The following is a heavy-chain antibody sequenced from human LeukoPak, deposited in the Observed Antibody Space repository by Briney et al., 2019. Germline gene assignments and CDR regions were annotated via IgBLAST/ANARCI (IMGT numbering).Heavy chain of an antibody. J-gene: IGHJ4*02. CDR3: ASGYCGGDCYPGFGLDY. D-gene: IGHD2-21*02. CDR1: GYSFTSYW. Sequence: GESLKISCKGSGYSFTSYWIGWVRQMPGKGLEWMGIIYPGDSDTRYSPSFQGQVTISADRSISTAYLQWSSLKASDTAMYYCASGYCGGDCYPGFGLDYWGQGTLVTVSS. CDR2: IYPGDSDT. V-gene: IGHV5-51*01.